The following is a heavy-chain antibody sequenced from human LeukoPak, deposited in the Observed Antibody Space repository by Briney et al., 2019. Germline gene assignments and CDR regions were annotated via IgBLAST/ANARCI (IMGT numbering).Heavy chain of an antibody. CDR2: ISESGSAI. J-gene: IGHJ5*02. Sequence: GGSLRLSCAASGFTFSSYEMNWVRLAPGKGLEWVSYISESGSAIYYADSVKGRFTISRDNAKNSLYLQMNSLRAEDTAVYYCARDQYNYGYVSWFDPWGQGTLVIVSS. V-gene: IGHV3-48*03. CDR3: ARDQYNYGYVSWFDP. D-gene: IGHD5-18*01. CDR1: GFTFSSYE.